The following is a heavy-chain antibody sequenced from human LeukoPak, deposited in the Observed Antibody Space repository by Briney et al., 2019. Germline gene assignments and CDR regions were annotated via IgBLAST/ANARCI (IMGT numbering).Heavy chain of an antibody. V-gene: IGHV4-34*01. J-gene: IGHJ4*02. CDR1: GGSFSGAY. CDR3: ARGSATVTN. Sequence: SETLSLTCGVYGGSFSGAYRSWIRQPPGKGLEWIGEINHSGSTTYNPSLKSRVTISVDTSKNQFSLRLSSVTAADTAVYYCARGSATVTNWGQGTLVTVSS. CDR2: INHSGST. D-gene: IGHD4-17*01.